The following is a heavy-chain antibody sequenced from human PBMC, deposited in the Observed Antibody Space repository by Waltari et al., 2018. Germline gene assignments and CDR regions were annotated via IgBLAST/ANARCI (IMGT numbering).Heavy chain of an antibody. CDR1: DFY. V-gene: IGHV3-11*01. CDR3: SRDPRLLDY. CDR2: ISGSGSVI. J-gene: IGHJ4*02. Sequence: DFYMTWIRQAPGKGLECVSYISGSGSVISYADSVKGRFTVSRDNAKNSLYLRMNSLRVEDTAVYYCSRDPRLLDYWGQGTLVTVSS. D-gene: IGHD4-17*01.